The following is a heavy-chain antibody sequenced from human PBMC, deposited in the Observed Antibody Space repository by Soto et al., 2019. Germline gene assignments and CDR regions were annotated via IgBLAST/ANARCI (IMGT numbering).Heavy chain of an antibody. CDR1: GGTIRSPDW. V-gene: IGHV4-4*02. CDR2: IFQSGST. J-gene: IGHJ5*02. Sequence: QVQLQESGPGLVEPSGTLSLTCGVSGGTIRSPDWWTWVRQPPGKGLEWIGEIFQSGSTNYTPSLESRVTISVDKSKNQFSPTLTSVTAADTAVYFCARGRGRYSSGWSWFDPWGQGILVTVSS. D-gene: IGHD6-19*01. CDR3: ARGRGRYSSGWSWFDP.